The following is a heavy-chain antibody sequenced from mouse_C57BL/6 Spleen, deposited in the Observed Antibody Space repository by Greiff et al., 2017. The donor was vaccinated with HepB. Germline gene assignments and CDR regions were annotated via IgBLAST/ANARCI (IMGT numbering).Heavy chain of an antibody. J-gene: IGHJ3*01. V-gene: IGHV3-6*01. Sequence: EVKLMESGPGLVKPSQSLSLTCSVTGYSITSGYYWNWIRQFPGNKLEWMGYISYDGSNNYNPSLKNRISITRDTSKNQFFLKLNSVTTEDTATYYCAREGSYYGSDWFAYWGQGTLVTVSA. CDR3: AREGSYYGSDWFAY. CDR2: ISYDGSN. D-gene: IGHD1-1*01. CDR1: GYSITSGYY.